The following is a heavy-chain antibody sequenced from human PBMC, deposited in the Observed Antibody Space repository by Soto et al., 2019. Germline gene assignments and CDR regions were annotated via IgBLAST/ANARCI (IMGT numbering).Heavy chain of an antibody. J-gene: IGHJ6*02. Sequence: ASVKVSCKASGYSFTSYGIAWVRQAPGQGPEWMGWISPHNGRTNFAQKVKGRVVMTTDISTNTVYLELRSLRADDTAMYYCGRCRTNSYAMDVWG. V-gene: IGHV1-18*01. CDR2: ISPHNGRT. D-gene: IGHD3-3*01. CDR3: GRCRTNSYAMDV. CDR1: GYSFTSYG.